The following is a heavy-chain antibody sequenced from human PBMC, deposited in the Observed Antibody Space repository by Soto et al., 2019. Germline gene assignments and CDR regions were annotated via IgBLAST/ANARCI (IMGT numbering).Heavy chain of an antibody. CDR2: ISYDGSNK. Sequence: QVQLVESGGGVVQPGRSLRLSCAASGFTFSSYAMHWVRQAPGKGLEWVAVISYDGSNKYYADSVKGRFTISRDNSKNTLYLQMNSLRAEDTAVYYCARDLGINRTYYDYVWGFDYWGQGTLVTVSS. V-gene: IGHV3-30-3*01. CDR3: ARDLGINRTYYDYVWGFDY. CDR1: GFTFSSYA. D-gene: IGHD3-16*01. J-gene: IGHJ4*02.